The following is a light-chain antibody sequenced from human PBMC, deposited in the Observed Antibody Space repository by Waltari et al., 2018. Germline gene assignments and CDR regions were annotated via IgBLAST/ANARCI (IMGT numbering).Light chain of an antibody. Sequence: EIVLTQSPANLSLSPRERATLSCRASKRVRSYLSWDQQKPGQAPRLLIYESANRATGIPARFSGSGSGTDLTLTISSLEPGDYAVYYCLQRTTWDATFCGGNKVEIK. CDR2: ESA. CDR1: KRVRSY. CDR3: LQRTTWDAT. J-gene: IGKJ4*01. V-gene: IGKV3-11*01.